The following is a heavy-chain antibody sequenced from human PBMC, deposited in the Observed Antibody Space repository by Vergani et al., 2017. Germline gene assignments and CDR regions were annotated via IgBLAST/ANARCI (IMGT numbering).Heavy chain of an antibody. CDR1: NDSVSNTFYY. Sequence: QVQLQESGPGLVKPSETLSLTCTVSNDSVSNTFYYWGWIRQTPGKGLEWIGSIYYSGSTNYNPSLKSRVTISVDTSKNQFSLKLSSVTAADTAVYFCARVMYRDEASTGYRLEEMDIWGQGTTVTISS. J-gene: IGHJ6*02. CDR3: ARVMYRDEASTGYRLEEMDI. V-gene: IGHV4-39*07. CDR2: IYYSGST. D-gene: IGHD3-9*01.